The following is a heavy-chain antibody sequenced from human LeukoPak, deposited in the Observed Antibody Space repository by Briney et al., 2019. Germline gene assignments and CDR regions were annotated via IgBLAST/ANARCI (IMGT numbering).Heavy chain of an antibody. J-gene: IGHJ4*02. CDR2: IYYSGST. D-gene: IGHD2-21*01. CDR3: AREGTGSGSDWYRPFDY. CDR1: GGSISSGDYY. V-gene: IGHV4-30-4*01. Sequence: PSQTLSLTCTVSGGSISSGDYYWSWIRQPPGKGLEWIGYIYYSGSTYYNPSLKSRITISIDTSKNQFSLKVSSVTAADTAVYYCAREGTGSGSDWYRPFDYWGQGTLVTVSS.